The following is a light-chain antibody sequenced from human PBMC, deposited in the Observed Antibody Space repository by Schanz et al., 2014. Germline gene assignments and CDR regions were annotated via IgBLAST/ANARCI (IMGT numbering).Light chain of an antibody. CDR2: EGS. CDR3: AAWDDSLNGHVV. J-gene: IGLJ2*01. Sequence: QSALTQPASVSGSPGQSITISCTGTSSDVGGYNYVSWYQQHPGKAPKLMIYEGSKRPSGVSNRFSGSKSGNTASLTISGLQAEDEADYYCAAWDDSLNGHVVFGGGTKLTVL. CDR1: SSDVGGYNY. V-gene: IGLV2-14*01.